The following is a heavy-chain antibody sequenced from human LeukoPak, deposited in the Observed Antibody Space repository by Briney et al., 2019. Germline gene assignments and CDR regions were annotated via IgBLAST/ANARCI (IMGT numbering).Heavy chain of an antibody. CDR1: GFTFNNYA. D-gene: IGHD4-17*01. J-gene: IGHJ4*02. CDR3: ARDYADYVGYFFFDY. V-gene: IGHV3-23*01. Sequence: PGGSLRLSCAASGFTFNNYAMNWFRQAQGKGLEWVSSISGGGETTYYADSAKGRFTISRDNSQNTLYLQMNSLRAEDTAVYYCARDYADYVGYFFFDYWGQGTLVTVSS. CDR2: ISGGGETT.